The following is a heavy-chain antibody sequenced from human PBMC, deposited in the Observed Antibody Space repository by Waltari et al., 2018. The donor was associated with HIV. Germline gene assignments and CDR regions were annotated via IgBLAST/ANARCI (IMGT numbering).Heavy chain of an antibody. CDR3: AHASRIPGTLVHYFDY. Sequence: QITLKESGPTLVKPTQTLTLTCPFSGFSLSTSGVGVGWIRQPPGKALEWLVLIYWDDDKRYSPSLKSRLTITKDTSKNQVVLTMTNMDLVDTATYYCAHASRIPGTLVHYFDYWGQGTLVSVSP. CDR2: IYWDDDK. J-gene: IGHJ4*02. V-gene: IGHV2-5*02. CDR1: GFSLSTSGVG. D-gene: IGHD3-10*01.